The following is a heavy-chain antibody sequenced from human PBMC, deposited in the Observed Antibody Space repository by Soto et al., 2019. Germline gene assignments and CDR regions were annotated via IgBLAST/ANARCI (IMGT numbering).Heavy chain of an antibody. CDR1: GAPITINY. Sequence: PWHTLSLTCTVSGAPITINYWSWTRQAPGKGLEWIGYIYYSGSTTYNPSLKSRVTMSADTSKDQFSLKLNYVTAADTAVYYWSRDAGGPYDHWGPRILVTVSA. J-gene: IGHJ4*01. D-gene: IGHD2-15*01. CDR2: IYYSGST. CDR3: SRDAGGPYDH. V-gene: IGHV4-59*01.